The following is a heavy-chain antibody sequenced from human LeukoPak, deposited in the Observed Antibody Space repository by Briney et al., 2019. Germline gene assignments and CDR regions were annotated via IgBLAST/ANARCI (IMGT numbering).Heavy chain of an antibody. Sequence: SVKVSCKASGGTFSSYAISWLRQAPGQGLEWMGGIIPIFGTANYAQKFQGRVTITADESTSTAYMELSSLRSEDTAVYYCARGTINSSSWYIGREIRGPLDYWGQGTLVTVSS. CDR3: ARGTINSSSWYIGREIRGPLDY. J-gene: IGHJ4*02. CDR2: IIPIFGTA. D-gene: IGHD6-13*01. CDR1: GGTFSSYA. V-gene: IGHV1-69*13.